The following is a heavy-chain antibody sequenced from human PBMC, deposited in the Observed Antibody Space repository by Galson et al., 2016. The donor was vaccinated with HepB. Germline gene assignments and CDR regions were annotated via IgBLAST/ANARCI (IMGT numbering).Heavy chain of an antibody. J-gene: IGHJ4*02. CDR2: IKSDGSNI. CDR3: STLRDFWSG. Sequence: SLRLSCAASGFTFSRQWMYWVRRAPGKGLAWVSQIKSDGSNINYADSVKGRFTISRDNARNTLYLQMNSLRAEDTAVYYCSTLRDFWSGWGQGTLVTVSP. CDR1: GFTFSRQW. D-gene: IGHD3-3*01. V-gene: IGHV3-74*01.